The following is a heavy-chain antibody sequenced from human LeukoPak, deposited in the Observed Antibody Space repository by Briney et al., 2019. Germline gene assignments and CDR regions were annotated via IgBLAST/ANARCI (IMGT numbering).Heavy chain of an antibody. Sequence: GGSLRLSCAASGFTFTSYWMSWVRQAPGQGLEWVANIKPDGSEKYYGHSVKGRFTISRDNAKNSLYLQMNRLRAEDTAVYYSARDYYDYVWGSNRYTFDYWGQGTLVTVSS. J-gene: IGHJ4*02. V-gene: IGHV3-7*01. CDR3: ARDYYDYVWGSNRYTFDY. CDR2: IKPDGSEK. CDR1: GFTFTSYW. D-gene: IGHD3-16*02.